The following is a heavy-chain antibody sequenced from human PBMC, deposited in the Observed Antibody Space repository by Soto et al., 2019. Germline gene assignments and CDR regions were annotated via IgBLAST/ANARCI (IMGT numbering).Heavy chain of an antibody. CDR2: INHSGST. CDR1: GGSFSGYY. J-gene: IGHJ1*01. D-gene: IGHD6-19*01. V-gene: IGHV4-34*01. Sequence: QVQLQQWGAGLLKPSETLSLTCAVYGGSFSGYYWSWIRQPPGKGLEWIGEINHSGSTNYNPSLKSRVTISVDTSKNQFSLKLSSVTAADTAVYYCARGRTVGSRSGWYSGYFQHWGQGTLVTVSS. CDR3: ARGRTVGSRSGWYSGYFQH.